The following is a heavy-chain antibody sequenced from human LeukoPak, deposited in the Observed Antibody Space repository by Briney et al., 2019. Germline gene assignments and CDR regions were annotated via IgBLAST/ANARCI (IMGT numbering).Heavy chain of an antibody. J-gene: IGHJ4*02. CDR3: VKGSSSSRPYYFDS. CDR2: ITNTGGDT. V-gene: IGHV3-23*01. Sequence: GGSLRLSCAASGFTFSNFAMGWVRQAPGKVLEWVSGITNTGGDTFHADSVKGRLTISRDNPKYTLYLQMNSLRVEDTAMYYCVKGSSSSRPYYFDSWGQGTLVTVSS. CDR1: GFTFSNFA. D-gene: IGHD6-6*01.